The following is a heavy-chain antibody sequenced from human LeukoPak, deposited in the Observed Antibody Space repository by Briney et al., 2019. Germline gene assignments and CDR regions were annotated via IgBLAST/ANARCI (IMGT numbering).Heavy chain of an antibody. CDR1: GYTFTNYY. CDR3: ARDNCHSKIYSTRGNAFDI. Sequence: SCKASGYTFTNYYLHWVRQAPGQGLEWVAVISSDANNKYYADSVKGRFTISRDNSRDTLFLQMNSLRPEDTAVYYCARDNCHSKIYSTRGNAFDIWGQGTTVAVSS. V-gene: IGHV3-30-3*01. D-gene: IGHD2/OR15-2a*01. CDR2: ISSDANNK. J-gene: IGHJ3*02.